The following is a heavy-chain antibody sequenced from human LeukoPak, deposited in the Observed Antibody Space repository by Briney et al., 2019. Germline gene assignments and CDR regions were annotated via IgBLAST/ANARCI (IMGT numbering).Heavy chain of an antibody. D-gene: IGHD3-9*01. CDR2: ISSSSSTI. Sequence: GGSLRLSCAASGFTFSSYSMHWVRQAPGKGLEWISYISSSSSTIYYADSVKGRFTISRDNAKNSLYLQMNSLRAEDTAVYYCARDGVLRHFDWLYYFDYWGQGTLVTVSS. J-gene: IGHJ4*02. V-gene: IGHV3-48*04. CDR1: GFTFSSYS. CDR3: ARDGVLRHFDWLYYFDY.